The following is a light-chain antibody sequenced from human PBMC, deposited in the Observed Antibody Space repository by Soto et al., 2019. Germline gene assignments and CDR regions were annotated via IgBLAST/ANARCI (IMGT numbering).Light chain of an antibody. V-gene: IGKV3-20*01. CDR3: QQYGSAPLT. CDR2: GAS. Sequence: EIVLTQSPGTLSLSPGERGTLSCRASQSVSSNYLAWYQQKPGQAPRLLIYGASSRATGIPDRFSGSGSGTDFTLTISRLEPEDFAVYYCQQYGSAPLTFGGGTKVVIK. J-gene: IGKJ4*01. CDR1: QSVSSNY.